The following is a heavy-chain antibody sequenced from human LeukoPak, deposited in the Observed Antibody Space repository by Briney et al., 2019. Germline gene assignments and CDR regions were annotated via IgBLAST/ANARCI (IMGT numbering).Heavy chain of an antibody. D-gene: IGHD2-2*01. CDR3: ARDLSDCSSTSCYSSYYY. CDR2: ISSGSSYI. V-gene: IGHV3-21*01. CDR1: GFTFSSYY. Sequence: GGSLRLSCAASGFTFSSYYMNWVRQAPGKGLEWVSSISSGSSYIYYADSVKGRFTISRDNAKNSLYLQMNSLRAEDTAVYYCARDLSDCSSTSCYSSYYYWGQGTLVTVSS. J-gene: IGHJ4*02.